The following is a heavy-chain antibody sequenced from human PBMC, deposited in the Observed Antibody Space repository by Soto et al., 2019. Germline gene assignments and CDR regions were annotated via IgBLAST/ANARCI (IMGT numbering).Heavy chain of an antibody. Sequence: EVQLLESGGGLVHPGGSLRLSCAASGFTFSTYPMSWVRQAPGKGLEWVAAIIGNGGRTYHADSVKGRFTISRDNSKNTLYLQVSSLRVEDTALYYCAKETGEGGIDYWGQGTLVTVSS. CDR3: AKETGEGGIDY. V-gene: IGHV3-23*01. D-gene: IGHD7-27*01. CDR1: GFTFSTYP. CDR2: IIGNGGRT. J-gene: IGHJ4*02.